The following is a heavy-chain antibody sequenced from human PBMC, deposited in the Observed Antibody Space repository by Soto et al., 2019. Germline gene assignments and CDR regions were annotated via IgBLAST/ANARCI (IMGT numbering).Heavy chain of an antibody. D-gene: IGHD3-22*01. CDR2: IYPGDSDT. Sequence: GESLKISCKGSGYSFTSYWIGWVRQMPGKGLEWMGIIYPGDSDTRYSPSFQGQVTISADKSISTAYLQWSSLKASDTAMYYCARFAPEDYYHQSNQYGMDVWGQGTTVTVSS. CDR1: GYSFTSYW. J-gene: IGHJ6*02. V-gene: IGHV5-51*01. CDR3: ARFAPEDYYHQSNQYGMDV.